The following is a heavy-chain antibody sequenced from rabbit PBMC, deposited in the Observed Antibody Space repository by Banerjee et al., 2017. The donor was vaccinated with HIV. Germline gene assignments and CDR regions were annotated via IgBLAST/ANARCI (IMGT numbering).Heavy chain of an antibody. D-gene: IGHD1-1*01. J-gene: IGHJ2*01. CDR2: IATSNGDT. Sequence: LEESGGGLVKPGGALTLTCTGSGFSFSSSWICWVRQAPGKGLEWIACIATSNGDTDYANWPKGRFTISKASSTTVTLQMTSLTAADTATYFCARNYVNAFDPWGLGTLVTVS. CDR3: ARNYVNAFDP. V-gene: IGHV1S45*01. CDR1: GFSFSSSW.